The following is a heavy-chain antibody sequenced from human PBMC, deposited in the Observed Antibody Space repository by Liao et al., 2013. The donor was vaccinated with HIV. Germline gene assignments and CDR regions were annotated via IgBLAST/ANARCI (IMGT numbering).Heavy chain of an antibody. D-gene: IGHD3-3*01. CDR3: ARAPGIFTVFGVFIPLMVLLDI. V-gene: IGHV4-39*07. CDR1: GGSISSSSYY. CDR2: VYYSGST. Sequence: QLQLRESGPGLVKPSETLSLTCTVSGGSISSSSYYWGWIRQPPGKGRGVELGVVYYSGSTYYNPSLRSRVTISVDTSKNQFSLKLNSVTAADTAVYYCARAPGIFTVFGVFIPLMVLLDIWGQGTMATVSS. J-gene: IGHJ3*02.